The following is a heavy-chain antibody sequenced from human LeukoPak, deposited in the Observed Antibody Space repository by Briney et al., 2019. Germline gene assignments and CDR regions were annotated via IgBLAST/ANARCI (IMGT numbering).Heavy chain of an antibody. CDR2: ISGSGGST. J-gene: IGHJ4*02. CDR3: AKDRAYYDFWSGYYTGATGFDY. CDR1: GFTFSSYA. V-gene: IGHV3-23*01. D-gene: IGHD3-3*01. Sequence: GASLRLSCAASGFTFSSYAVSWVRQAPGKGLEWVSAISGSGGSTYYADSVKGRFTISRDNSKNTLYLQMNSLRAEDTAVYYCAKDRAYYDFWSGYYTGATGFDYWGQGTLVTVSS.